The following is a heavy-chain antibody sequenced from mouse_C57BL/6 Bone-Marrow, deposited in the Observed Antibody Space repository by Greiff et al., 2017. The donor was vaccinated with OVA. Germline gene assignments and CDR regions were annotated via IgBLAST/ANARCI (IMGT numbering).Heavy chain of an antibody. CDR3: ARLANWYYFDY. CDR1: GFSLTSYG. CDR2: IWSGGST. J-gene: IGHJ2*01. V-gene: IGHV2-2*01. D-gene: IGHD4-1*01. Sequence: QVQLQQSGPGLVQPSQSLSITCTVSGFSLTSYGVHWVRQSPGKGLEWLGVIWSGGSTDYNAAFISRLSISKDNSKSQVFVKMNSLQADDTAIYYCARLANWYYFDYWGQGTTLTVSS.